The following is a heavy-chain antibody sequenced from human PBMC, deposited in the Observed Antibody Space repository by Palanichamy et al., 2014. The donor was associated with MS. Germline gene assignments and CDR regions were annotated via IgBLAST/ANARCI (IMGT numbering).Heavy chain of an antibody. J-gene: IGHJ4*02. V-gene: IGHV1-3*01. CDR3: ARAYYYGSGTFYSNLDY. CDR2: INAANVDT. Sequence: QVQLVQSGAEVKKPGASVKVSCKASGYTFTSYSMYWVRQAPGQRLEWMGWINAANVDTKYSQKFQGRVSITRDISASTAYMELSSLRSEDTAVYYCARAYYYGSGTFYSNLDYWGQGTLVTVSS. D-gene: IGHD3-10*01. CDR1: GYTFTSYS.